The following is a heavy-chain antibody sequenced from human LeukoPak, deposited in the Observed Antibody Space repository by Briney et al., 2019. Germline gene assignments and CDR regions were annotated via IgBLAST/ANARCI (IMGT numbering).Heavy chain of an antibody. CDR2: INPNSGGT. CDR3: ARDLDSGYDTFDY. Sequence: ASVTVSLKASGYTFTGYYMHWVRQAPGQGLEWMGWINPNSGGTNYAQKFQGRVTMTRDTSISTAYMELSRLRSDATAVYYCARDLDSGYDTFDYWGQGTLVSVSS. V-gene: IGHV1-2*02. CDR1: GYTFTGYY. J-gene: IGHJ4*02. D-gene: IGHD5-12*01.